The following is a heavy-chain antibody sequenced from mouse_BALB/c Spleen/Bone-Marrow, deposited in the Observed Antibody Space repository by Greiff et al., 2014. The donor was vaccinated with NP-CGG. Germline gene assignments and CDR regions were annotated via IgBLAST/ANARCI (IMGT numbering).Heavy chain of an antibody. V-gene: IGHV1-55*01. CDR2: IYPGSDST. CDR3: ARRDDYDDYYFAY. Sequence: VQLQQSGAELVKPGTSVKMSCKASGYTFTSYWMHWVKQRSGQGLEWIGDIYPGSDSTNYNEKFKSKATLTVDTSSSTAYMQLSSLTSEDSAVYYCARRDDYDDYYFAYWGQGTTLTVSS. J-gene: IGHJ2*01. CDR1: GYTFTSYW. D-gene: IGHD2-4*01.